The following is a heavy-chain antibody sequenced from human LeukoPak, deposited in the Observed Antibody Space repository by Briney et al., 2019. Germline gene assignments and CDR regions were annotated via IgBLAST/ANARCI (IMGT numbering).Heavy chain of an antibody. Sequence: GESLKISCKGSGFIFTSYWVAWVRQVPGKGLEWVGLIYPDDSDTRYSPSFQGRVTISADKSISTAYLQWSSLKASDTAMYYCARPSGSYFNFDYWGQGTLVTVSS. J-gene: IGHJ4*02. CDR2: IYPDDSDT. V-gene: IGHV5-51*01. CDR3: ARPSGSYFNFDY. CDR1: GFIFTSYW. D-gene: IGHD1-26*01.